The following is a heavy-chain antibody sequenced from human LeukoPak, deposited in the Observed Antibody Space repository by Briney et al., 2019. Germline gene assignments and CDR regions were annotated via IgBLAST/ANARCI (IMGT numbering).Heavy chain of an antibody. V-gene: IGHV4-4*07. CDR2: IYTSGST. J-gene: IGHJ4*02. CDR1: GGSISSYY. Sequence: PSETLSLTCTVSGGSISSYYWSWIRQPAGKGLEWIGRIYTSGSTNYNPSLKSRVTMSVDTSKNQFSLKLNSVTTTDTAVYYCASQMSGTSASYWGQGTLVTVSS. D-gene: IGHD2-2*01. CDR3: ASQMSGTSASY.